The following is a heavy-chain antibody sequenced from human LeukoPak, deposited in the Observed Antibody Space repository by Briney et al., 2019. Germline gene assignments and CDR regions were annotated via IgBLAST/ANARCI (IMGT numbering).Heavy chain of an antibody. J-gene: IGHJ4*02. CDR1: GGSITITNY. Sequence: SGTLSLTCGVSGGSITITNYWTWVRQPPGKGLEWIGEVNLQGSTNYNPSLMGRVAISVDTSENHISLQLTSVTAADTAVYYCAREGGLYRPLDYSGQGTLVTVSS. CDR3: AREGGLYRPLDY. CDR2: VNLQGST. V-gene: IGHV4-4*02.